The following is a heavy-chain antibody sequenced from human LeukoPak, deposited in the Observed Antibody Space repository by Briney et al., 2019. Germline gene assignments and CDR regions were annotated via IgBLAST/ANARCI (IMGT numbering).Heavy chain of an antibody. CDR2: SNHSGST. Sequence: SETLSLTCAVYGGSFSGYYWSWIRQPPGKGLEWIGESNHSGSTNYNPSLKGRVTISVDTSKNQFSLKLSCVTAADTAVYYCARGRRRLYYDSSGYFNFDYWGQGSLVTVSS. CDR3: ARGRRRLYYDSSGYFNFDY. CDR1: GGSFSGYY. V-gene: IGHV4-34*01. J-gene: IGHJ4*02. D-gene: IGHD3-22*01.